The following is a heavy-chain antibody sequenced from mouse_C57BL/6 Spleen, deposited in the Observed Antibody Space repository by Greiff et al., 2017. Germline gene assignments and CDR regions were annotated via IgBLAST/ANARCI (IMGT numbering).Heavy chain of an antibody. CDR2: IYPGSGNT. V-gene: IGHV1-66*01. Sequence: QVTLKESGPELVKPGASVKISCKASGYSFTSYYIHWVKQRPGQGLEWIGWIYPGSGNTKYNEKFKGKATLTADTSSSTAYMQLSSLTSEDSAVYYCARSRLDYWGQGTTLTVSS. CDR3: ARSRLDY. J-gene: IGHJ2*01. CDR1: GYSFTSYY.